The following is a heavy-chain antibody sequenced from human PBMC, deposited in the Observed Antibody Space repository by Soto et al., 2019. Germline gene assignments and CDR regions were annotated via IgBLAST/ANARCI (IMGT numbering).Heavy chain of an antibody. CDR3: ARDSNVVVTVKYYYGKDV. CDR1: GASVSSTYW. Sequence: SETLSLTCAVSGASVSSTYWWSWVRQPPGKGPEWIGEINHRGSANYNPSLKSRVTISVDTSKNQFSLKLSSVTAADTAVYYCARDSNVVVTVKYYYGKDVWGHGTKVTV. V-gene: IGHV4-4*02. D-gene: IGHD2-21*02. CDR2: INHRGSA. J-gene: IGHJ6*02.